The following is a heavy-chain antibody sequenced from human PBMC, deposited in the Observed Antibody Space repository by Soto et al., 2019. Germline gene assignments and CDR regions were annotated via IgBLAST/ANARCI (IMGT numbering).Heavy chain of an antibody. D-gene: IGHD4-4*01. V-gene: IGHV1-46*01. CDR1: GYTFTSYY. CDR3: AIVFPPYSNYNWFDP. CDR2: INPSGGST. J-gene: IGHJ5*02. Sequence: GASVKVSCKASGYTFTSYYMHWVRQAPGQGLEWMGIINPSGGSTSYAQKFQGRVTMTRDTSTSTVYMELSSLRSEDTAVYYCAIVFPPYSNYNWFDPWGQGTLVTVSS.